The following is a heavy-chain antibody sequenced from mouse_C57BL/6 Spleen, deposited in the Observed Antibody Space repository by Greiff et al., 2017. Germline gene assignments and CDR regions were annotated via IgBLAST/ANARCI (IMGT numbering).Heavy chain of an antibody. CDR3: TRYYGSSPLYAMDY. J-gene: IGHJ4*01. CDR1: GFNIKDDY. CDR2: IDPENGDT. V-gene: IGHV14-4*01. Sequence: VQLQQSGAELVRPGASVKLSCTASGFNIKDDYMHWVKQRPEQGLEWIGWIDPENGDTEYASKFQGKATITADTSSNTAYLQLSSLTSEDTDVYYCTRYYGSSPLYAMDYWGQGTSVTVSS. D-gene: IGHD1-1*01.